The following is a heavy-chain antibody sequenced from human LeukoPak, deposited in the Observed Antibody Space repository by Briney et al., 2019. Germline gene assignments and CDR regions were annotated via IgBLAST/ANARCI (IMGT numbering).Heavy chain of an antibody. V-gene: IGHV3-21*01. D-gene: IGHD6-19*01. Sequence: PGGSLILSCAASGFTFSSYSMNWVRQAPGKGLEGFSSISSSSRYIYYADSVKGRFTISRDNEKKSLYLQMNSLRAEDTAVYYCARDQGSGWYYFDYWGQGTLVTVSS. CDR3: ARDQGSGWYYFDY. CDR2: ISSSSRYI. CDR1: GFTFSSYS. J-gene: IGHJ4*02.